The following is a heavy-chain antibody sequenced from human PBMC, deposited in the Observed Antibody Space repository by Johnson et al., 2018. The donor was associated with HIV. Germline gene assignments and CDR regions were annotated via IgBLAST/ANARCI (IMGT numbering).Heavy chain of an antibody. CDR2: ISSDGSNK. V-gene: IGHV3-30*04. CDR3: ARPRIEVLPAGAFDI. CDR1: NFSFSNYA. Sequence: QVQLVESGGGVVQPGRSLRLSCAASNFSFSNYALHWVRQAPGKGLEWVALISSDGSNKYYGDSVKGRFTISRDNSKNTVFMQMNSLRGDETAVYSCARPRIEVLPAGAFDIWGPGTMVTVSS. D-gene: IGHD2-2*01. J-gene: IGHJ3*02.